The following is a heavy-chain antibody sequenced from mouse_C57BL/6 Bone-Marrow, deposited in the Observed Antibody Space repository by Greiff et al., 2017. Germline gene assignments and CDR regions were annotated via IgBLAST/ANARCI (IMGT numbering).Heavy chain of an antibody. D-gene: IGHD1-1*01. V-gene: IGHV6-3*01. Sequence: EVKLEESGGGLVQPGGSMKLSCVASGFTFRNYWMNWVRQSPEKGLEWVAQIRLKSDNYATHYAESVKGRFTISRDDSKSSVYLQMNNLRAEDTGIYYCTRDGSSLDYWGQGTTRTVSS. CDR1: GFTFRNYW. CDR2: IRLKSDNYAT. J-gene: IGHJ2*01. CDR3: TRDGSSLDY.